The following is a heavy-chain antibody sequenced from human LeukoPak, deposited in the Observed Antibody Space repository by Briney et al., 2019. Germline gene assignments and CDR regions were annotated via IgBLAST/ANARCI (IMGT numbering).Heavy chain of an antibody. CDR2: ISSSGSTI. CDR1: GFTFSSYE. V-gene: IGHV3-48*03. CDR3: ARDIYGYSYGYEFQH. Sequence: GGSLRLSCAASGFTFSSYEMNWVRQAPGKGLEWVSYISSSGSTIYYADSVKGRFTISRDNAKNTLYLQMNSLRAEDTAVYYCARDIYGYSYGYEFQHWGQGTLVTVPS. D-gene: IGHD5-18*01. J-gene: IGHJ1*01.